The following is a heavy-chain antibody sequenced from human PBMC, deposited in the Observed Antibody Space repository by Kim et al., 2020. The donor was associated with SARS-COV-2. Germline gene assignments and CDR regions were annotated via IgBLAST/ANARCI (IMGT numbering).Heavy chain of an antibody. D-gene: IGHD3-9*01. CDR2: KWYDGSNK. Sequence: GGSLRLSCAASGFTFSSYGMHWVRQAPGKGLEWVAVKWYDGSNKYYADSVKGRFTISRDNSKNTLYLQMNSLRAEDTAVYYCARDDYDILTGYAYYYYG. V-gene: IGHV3-33*01. CDR3: ARDDYDILTGYAYYYYG. CDR1: GFTFSSYG. J-gene: IGHJ6*01.